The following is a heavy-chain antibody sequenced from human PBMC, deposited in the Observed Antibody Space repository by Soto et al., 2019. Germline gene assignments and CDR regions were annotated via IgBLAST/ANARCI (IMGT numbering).Heavy chain of an antibody. CDR2: ISYDGSNK. CDR3: AKEKEILRYFDWLSTPDAFDI. D-gene: IGHD3-9*01. J-gene: IGHJ3*02. V-gene: IGHV3-30*18. CDR1: GFTFSSYG. Sequence: GGSLRLSCAASGFTFSSYGMHWVRQAPGKGLEWVAVISYDGSNKYYADSVKGRFTISRDNSKNTLYLQMNSLRAEDTAVYYCAKEKEILRYFDWLSTPDAFDIWGQGTMVTVSS.